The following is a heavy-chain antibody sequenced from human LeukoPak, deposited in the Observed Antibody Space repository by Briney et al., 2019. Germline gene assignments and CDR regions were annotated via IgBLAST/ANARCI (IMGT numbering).Heavy chain of an antibody. V-gene: IGHV7-4-1*02. CDR1: GYTFTSYY. J-gene: IGHJ5*02. CDR3: ARDVNSSSWYEGNWFDP. Sequence: ASVKVSCKASGYTFTSYYMHWVRQAPGQGLEWMGWINTNTGNPTYAQGFTGRFVFSLDTSVSTAYLQISSLKAEDTAVYYCARDVNSSSWYEGNWFDPWGQGTLVTVSS. CDR2: INTNTGNP. D-gene: IGHD6-13*01.